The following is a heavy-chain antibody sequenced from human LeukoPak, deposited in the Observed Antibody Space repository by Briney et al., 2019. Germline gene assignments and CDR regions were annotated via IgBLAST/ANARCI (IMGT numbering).Heavy chain of an antibody. CDR3: ARGGAAAGPYYYMDV. D-gene: IGHD6-13*01. J-gene: IGHJ6*03. V-gene: IGHV1-18*01. CDR1: GYTFSSYG. Sequence: GASVKVSCKASGYTFSSYGISWVRQAPGQGLEWMGWISAYNGNTNYAQKLQGRVTMTTDTSTSTAYMELRSLRSDDTAVYYCARGGAAAGPYYYMDVWGKGTTVTISS. CDR2: ISAYNGNT.